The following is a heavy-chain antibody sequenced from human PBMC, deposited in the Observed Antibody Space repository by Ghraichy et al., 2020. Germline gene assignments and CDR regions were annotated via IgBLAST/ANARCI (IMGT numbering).Heavy chain of an antibody. CDR2: IYASGTT. D-gene: IGHD1-1*01. Sequence: SETLSLTCSVSGGSISSGTYFWNWIRQPAGKGLQWIGRIYASGTTNYTPSLKSRVTFSMDTSKKQFSLKLTSVTAADTAVYYCARAGSRNVDHVDRWGQGTLVTVS. CDR1: GGSISSGTYF. J-gene: IGHJ5*02. CDR3: ARAGSRNVDHVDR. V-gene: IGHV4-61*02.